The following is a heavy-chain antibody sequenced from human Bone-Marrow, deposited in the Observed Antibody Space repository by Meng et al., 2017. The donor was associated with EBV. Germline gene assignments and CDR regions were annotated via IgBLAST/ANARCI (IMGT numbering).Heavy chain of an antibody. Sequence: GELVQSGGQVKTPGASLKVSCKASAYTFTGYYIHWVRQAPGQGLEWVGWINPNSGGTNYAEKFQGRVTMTRDTSITTAFMELSSLKSDDTAVYYCAMGLATDFDYWGQGTLVTVSS. J-gene: IGHJ4*02. CDR2: INPNSGGT. CDR3: AMGLATDFDY. D-gene: IGHD5-12*01. CDR1: AYTFTGYY. V-gene: IGHV1-2*02.